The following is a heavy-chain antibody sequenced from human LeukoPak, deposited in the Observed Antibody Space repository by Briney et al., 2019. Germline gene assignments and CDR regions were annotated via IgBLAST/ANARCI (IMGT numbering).Heavy chain of an antibody. CDR2: TYYSGST. Sequence: SETLSLTCTVSGGSISSYYWSWIRQPPGKGLEWIGYTYYSGSTNYNPSLKSRVTISVDTSKNQFSLKLSSVTAADTAVYYCARDGGYCSSTSCYGGLWFDPWGQGTLVTVSS. J-gene: IGHJ5*02. CDR3: ARDGGYCSSTSCYGGLWFDP. D-gene: IGHD2-2*01. V-gene: IGHV4-59*01. CDR1: GGSISSYY.